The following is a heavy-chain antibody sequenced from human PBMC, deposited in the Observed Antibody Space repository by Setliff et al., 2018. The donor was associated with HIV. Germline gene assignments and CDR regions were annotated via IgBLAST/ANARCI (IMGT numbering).Heavy chain of an antibody. V-gene: IGHV3-30*03. CDR2: ISYDGSNK. CDR1: GFTFNNNA. Sequence: GESLKISCAASGFTFNNNAMSWVRQAPGKGLEWVAVISYDGSNKYYAESVKGRFTISRDNSKNTLYLQMNSLRAEDTAVYYCVRDRGWNVFDYWGQGTLVTVSS. CDR3: VRDRGWNVFDY. D-gene: IGHD6-19*01. J-gene: IGHJ4*02.